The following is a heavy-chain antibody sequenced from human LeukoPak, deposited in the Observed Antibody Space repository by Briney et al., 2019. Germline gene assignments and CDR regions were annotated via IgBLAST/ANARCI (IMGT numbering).Heavy chain of an antibody. V-gene: IGHV3-53*05. CDR1: GFTVSSNY. Sequence: GGSLRLSCAASGFTVSSNYMSWVRQAPGKGLEWVSVIYSGGSTYYADSVKGRFAISRDNSKNTLYLQMNSLRAEDTAVYYCAKDPTIRFLEWLLSGNYFDYWGQGTLVTVSS. J-gene: IGHJ4*02. D-gene: IGHD3-3*01. CDR3: AKDPTIRFLEWLLSGNYFDY. CDR2: IYSGGST.